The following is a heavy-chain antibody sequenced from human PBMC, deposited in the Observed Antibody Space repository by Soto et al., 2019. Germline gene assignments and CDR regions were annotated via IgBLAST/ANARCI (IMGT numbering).Heavy chain of an antibody. D-gene: IGHD3-22*01. V-gene: IGHV3-30-3*01. J-gene: IGHJ5*02. CDR2: ISYDGSNK. CDR1: GFTFSSYA. CDR3: ASGYYDSSGYYSNWFDP. Sequence: QVQLVESGGGVVQPGRSLRLSCAASGFTFSSYAMHWVRQAPGKGLEWVAVISYDGSNKYYADSVKGRFTISRDNSKNTLYLQMNSLRAEDTAVYYCASGYYDSSGYYSNWFDPWGQGTLVTVSS.